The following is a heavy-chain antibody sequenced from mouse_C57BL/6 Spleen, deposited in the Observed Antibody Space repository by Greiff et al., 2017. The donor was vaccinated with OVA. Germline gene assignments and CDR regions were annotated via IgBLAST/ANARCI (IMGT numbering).Heavy chain of an antibody. J-gene: IGHJ1*03. CDR2: IDPSDIET. Sequence: QVQLQQPGAELVRPGSSVKLSCKASGYTFTSYWLHWVKQRPIQGLEWIGNIDPSDIETHYNQKFKDKATLTVDKSSSTAYMQLSSLTSEYSAVYYCARGDVKEYWYFDVWGTGTTVTVSS. CDR3: ARGDVKEYWYFDV. CDR1: GYTFTSYW. V-gene: IGHV1-52*01. D-gene: IGHD1-3*01.